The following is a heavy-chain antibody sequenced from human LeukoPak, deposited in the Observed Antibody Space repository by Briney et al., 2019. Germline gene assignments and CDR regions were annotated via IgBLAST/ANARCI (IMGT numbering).Heavy chain of an antibody. CDR2: INPNRGGT. D-gene: IGHD6-19*01. V-gene: IGHV1-2*02. J-gene: IGHJ4*02. CDR1: GYTFTDYY. CDR3: ARAVAATLDFDY. Sequence: ASVKVSCKASGYTFTDYYMHWVRQAPGQGLEWMGWINPNRGGTDYAQKFQGRVTMTRDTSISTAYMELSRLRSDDTAVYYCARAVAATLDFDYWGQGTLVTVSS.